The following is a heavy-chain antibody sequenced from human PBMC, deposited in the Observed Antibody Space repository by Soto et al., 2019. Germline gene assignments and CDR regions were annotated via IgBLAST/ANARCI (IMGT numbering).Heavy chain of an antibody. CDR2: IIPIFGTA. D-gene: IGHD2-15*01. CDR3: ASGEFTVHRATFDY. Sequence: QVQLVQSGAEVKKPGSSVKVSCKASGGTFSSYPICWVRQAPGRGLEWMGGIIPIFGTANYAQKFQGRVTITADEPTSTAYMELSSLRSEDTAVYYCASGEFTVHRATFDYWGQGTLVTVSS. J-gene: IGHJ4*02. V-gene: IGHV1-69*12. CDR1: GGTFSSYP.